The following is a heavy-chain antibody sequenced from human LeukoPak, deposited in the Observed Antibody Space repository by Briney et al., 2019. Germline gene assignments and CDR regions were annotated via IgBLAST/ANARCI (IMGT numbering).Heavy chain of an antibody. J-gene: IGHJ4*02. D-gene: IGHD2-21*01. CDR1: GFTFSGST. CDR3: IKTGQYSSPFHY. Sequence: GGSLRLSCAASGFTFSGSTMHWVRQASGKGLEWVGRVKSEAYSFATTYAASLKGRFTISRDDSTNTAYLQLNSLKTEDTAMYYCIKTGQYSSPFHYWGQGTLVTVSS. V-gene: IGHV3-73*01. CDR2: VKSEAYSFAT.